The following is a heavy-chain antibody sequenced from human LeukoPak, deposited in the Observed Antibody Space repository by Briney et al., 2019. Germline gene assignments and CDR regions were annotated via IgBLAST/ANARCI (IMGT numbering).Heavy chain of an antibody. CDR3: AKDYSTIPAAANPLFDY. V-gene: IGHV3-23*01. CDR1: GFTFSSYA. Sequence: PGGSLRLSCEASGFTFSSYAVTWVRQAPGRGLEWVSGITGSGDTTFYADSVKGRFTISRDNSKNTLYLQMHSLRAEDTAVYYCAKDYSTIPAAANPLFDYWGQGALVTVSS. J-gene: IGHJ4*02. D-gene: IGHD6-13*01. CDR2: ITGSGDTT.